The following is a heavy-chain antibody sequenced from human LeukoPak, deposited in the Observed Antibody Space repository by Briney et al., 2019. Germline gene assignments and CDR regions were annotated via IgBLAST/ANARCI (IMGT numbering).Heavy chain of an antibody. V-gene: IGHV3-30-3*01. CDR2: ISYDGSNK. Sequence: GGSLRLSCAASGFTFSSYAMHWVRQAPGKGLEWVAVISYDGSNKYYADSVKGRFTISRDNSKNTLYLQMNSLRAEDTAVYYCARDRAYCSSTSCYRFFDYWGQGTLVTVSS. J-gene: IGHJ4*02. CDR1: GFTFSSYA. D-gene: IGHD2-2*02. CDR3: ARDRAYCSSTSCYRFFDY.